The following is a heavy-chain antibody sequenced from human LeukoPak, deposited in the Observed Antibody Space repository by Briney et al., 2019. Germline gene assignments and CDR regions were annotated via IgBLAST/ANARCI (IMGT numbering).Heavy chain of an antibody. V-gene: IGHV3-30*02. CDR3: ARDFDDVNGDYYYIPDY. Sequence: GGPLSLFCGASGFKHCRNGVLWARHAPGKGLVGVSFLRFDGSKQFYGDSVRGRFTISRDYSKNTLYLEMNSLRDEDTAVYYCARDFDDVNGDYYYIPDYWGQGILGTVSS. J-gene: IGHJ6*01. CDR1: GFKHCRNG. CDR2: LRFDGSKQ. D-gene: IGHD3-10*01.